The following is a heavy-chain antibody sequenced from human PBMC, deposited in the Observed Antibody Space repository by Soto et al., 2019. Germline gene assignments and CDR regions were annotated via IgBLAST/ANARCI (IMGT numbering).Heavy chain of an antibody. V-gene: IGHV3-11*04. CDR1: GFRFSDYY. J-gene: IGHJ4*02. Sequence: GGSLRLSCAASGFRFSDYYMSWIRQAPGKGLEWVSYIRSSDNTRYYADSVKGRFTTSRDNAKNSLYLQMNSLRAEDTAEYYCARESEDLTSNFDYWGQGTLVTVSS. CDR3: ARESEDLTSNFDY. CDR2: IRSSDNTR.